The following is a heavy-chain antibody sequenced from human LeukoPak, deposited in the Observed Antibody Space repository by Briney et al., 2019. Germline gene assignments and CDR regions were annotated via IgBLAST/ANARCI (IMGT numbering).Heavy chain of an antibody. CDR2: VGATNSDT. CDR3: ANHETTVGVS. Sequence: GGSLRLSCVASGFSFSRNSMNWLRQAPGKGLEWVSGVGATNSDTSYAVSVRGRFTISRDNSKNTVSLVMKNLRAEDTAMYYCANHETTVGVSWGQGTLVTVSS. J-gene: IGHJ4*02. V-gene: IGHV3-23*01. D-gene: IGHD1-26*01. CDR1: GFSFSRNS.